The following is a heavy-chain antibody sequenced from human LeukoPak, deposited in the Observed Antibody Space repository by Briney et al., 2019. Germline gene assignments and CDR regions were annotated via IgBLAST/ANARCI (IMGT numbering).Heavy chain of an antibody. CDR2: IYPGDSDT. CDR3: ARGLGYCSSTSCCFDY. Sequence: GESLKISCKGSGYSFTSYWIGWVRQMPGKGLEWMGIIYPGDSDTRYSPSFQGQVTISADKSISTAYLQWSSLKASDTAMYYCARGLGYCSSTSCCFDYWGQGTLVTVSS. V-gene: IGHV5-51*01. CDR1: GYSFTSYW. J-gene: IGHJ4*02. D-gene: IGHD2-2*01.